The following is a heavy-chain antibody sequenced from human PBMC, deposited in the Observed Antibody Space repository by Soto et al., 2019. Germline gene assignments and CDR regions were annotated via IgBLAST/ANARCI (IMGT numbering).Heavy chain of an antibody. J-gene: IGHJ5*01. CDR3: ARVHIAVAGTLDS. V-gene: IGHV4-4*02. CDR1: SGSISSSNW. Sequence: PSETLSLTCAVSSGSISSSNWWSWVRQPPGKGLEWIGEIYHSGSTNYNPSLKSRVTISVDKSKNQFSLKLSSVTAAGTAVYYCARVHIAVAGTLDSWGQGTLVTVSS. D-gene: IGHD6-19*01. CDR2: IYHSGST.